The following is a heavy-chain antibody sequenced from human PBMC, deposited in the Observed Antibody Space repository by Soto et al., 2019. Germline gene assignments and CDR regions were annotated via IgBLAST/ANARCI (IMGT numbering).Heavy chain of an antibody. CDR3: ARERYSSGWINAFDI. Sequence: QVQLQESGPGLVKPSQTLSLTCTVSGGSISSGGYYWSWIRQHPGKGLEWIGYIYYSGSTNYNPSLKSRVTISVDTSKDQFSLKLSSVTAADTAVYYCARERYSSGWINAFDIWGQGTMVTVSS. CDR1: GGSISSGGYY. CDR2: IYYSGST. D-gene: IGHD6-19*01. V-gene: IGHV4-31*03. J-gene: IGHJ3*02.